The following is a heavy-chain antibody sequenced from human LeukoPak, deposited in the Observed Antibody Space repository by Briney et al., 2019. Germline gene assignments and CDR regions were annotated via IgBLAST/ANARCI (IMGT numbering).Heavy chain of an antibody. V-gene: IGHV3-30*04. CDR3: ARDRGISSSWHLFDY. D-gene: IGHD6-13*01. J-gene: IGHJ4*02. CDR1: GFTFSSYA. CDR2: ISYDGSNK. Sequence: PGGSLRLSCAASGFTFSSYAMHWVRQAPGKGLEWVAVISYDGSNKYYADSVKGRFTISRDNSKNTLYLQMNSLRAEDTAVYYCARDRGISSSWHLFDYWGQGTLVTVSS.